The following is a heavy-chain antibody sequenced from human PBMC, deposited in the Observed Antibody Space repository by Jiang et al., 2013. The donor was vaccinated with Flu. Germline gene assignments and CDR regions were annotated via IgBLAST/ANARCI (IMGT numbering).Heavy chain of an antibody. CDR1: GGTFSSYA. V-gene: IGHV1-69*01. J-gene: IGHJ6*02. Sequence: GAEVKKPGSSVKVSCKASGGTFSSYAISWVRQAPGQGLEWMGGIIPIFGTANYAQKFQGRVTITADESTSTAYMELSSLRSEDTAVYYCARVRTTGHADYYYYGMDVWGQGTTVTVSS. D-gene: IGHD4-11*01. CDR2: IIPIFGTA. CDR3: ARVRTTGHADYYYYGMDV.